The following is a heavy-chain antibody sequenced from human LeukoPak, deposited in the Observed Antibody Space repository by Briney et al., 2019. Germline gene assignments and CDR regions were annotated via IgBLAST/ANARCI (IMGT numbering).Heavy chain of an antibody. D-gene: IGHD3-3*01. CDR2: MKQDGSEK. CDR3: ASGSITIFGVVIPHDAFDI. CDR1: GFTFSSYW. Sequence: GGSLRLSCAASGFTFSSYWMSWVRQAPGKGLEWVANMKQDGSEKYYVDSVKGRFTISRDNAKNSLYLQMNSLGAEDTAVYYCASGSITIFGVVIPHDAFDIWGQGTMVTVSS. V-gene: IGHV3-7*01. J-gene: IGHJ3*02.